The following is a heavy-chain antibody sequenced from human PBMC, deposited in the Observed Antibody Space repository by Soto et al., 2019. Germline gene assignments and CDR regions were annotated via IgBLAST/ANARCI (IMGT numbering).Heavy chain of an antibody. Sequence: PSETMSLTCTVSGGSICSYDWSWIRKPPGKGLEWIGYIYYSGSTNYNPSLKSRVTISVDTSKNQFSLKLSSVTAADTAVYYCARGMGSSPQEYYYYYYMDVWGKGTTVTVSS. V-gene: IGHV4-59*01. CDR3: ARGMGSSPQEYYYYYYMDV. CDR2: IYYSGST. D-gene: IGHD6-13*01. J-gene: IGHJ6*03. CDR1: GGSICSYD.